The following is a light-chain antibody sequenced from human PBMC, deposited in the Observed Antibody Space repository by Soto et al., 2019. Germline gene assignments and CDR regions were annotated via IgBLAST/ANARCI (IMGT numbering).Light chain of an antibody. V-gene: IGLV2-14*01. J-gene: IGLJ1*01. Sequence: QSALTQPASVSGSPGQSITISCTGTSSDVGGYNHVSWYQQHPGKAPKLMIYEVSNRPSGVSIRFSGSKSGNTASLTISGLQTEDEADYYCSSYTSRTSQVFGTGTKVTVL. CDR2: EVS. CDR3: SSYTSRTSQV. CDR1: SSDVGGYNH.